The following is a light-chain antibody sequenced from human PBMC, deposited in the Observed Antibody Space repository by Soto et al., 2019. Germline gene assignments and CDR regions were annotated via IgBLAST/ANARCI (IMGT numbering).Light chain of an antibody. CDR2: DVS. J-gene: IGLJ1*01. Sequence: QSVLTQPASVSGSPGQSITIACTGTSSDVGGYNYVSWYQQYPGKAPRLVISDVSNRPSGVSNRFSGSKSGNSASLTISGLQAEDEADYYCCSYAGSSSYVFGTGTKVTVL. CDR3: CSYAGSSSYV. CDR1: SSDVGGYNY. V-gene: IGLV2-14*01.